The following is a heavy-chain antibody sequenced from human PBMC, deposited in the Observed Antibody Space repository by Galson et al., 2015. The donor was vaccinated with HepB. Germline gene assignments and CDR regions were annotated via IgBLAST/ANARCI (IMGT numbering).Heavy chain of an antibody. CDR2: IDSSGTLT. V-gene: IGHV1-46*01. CDR3: SREPVGGGKCCYFDY. CDR1: GFSFSSYY. J-gene: IGHJ4*02. D-gene: IGHD2-15*01. Sequence: SVKVSCKASGFSFSSYYMHWVRQAPGQDFEWVGLIDSSGTLTSFAQKFQGRVAITRDTSTSTIYMELSSLRSEDTATYYCSREPVGGGKCCYFDYWGQGALVTVS.